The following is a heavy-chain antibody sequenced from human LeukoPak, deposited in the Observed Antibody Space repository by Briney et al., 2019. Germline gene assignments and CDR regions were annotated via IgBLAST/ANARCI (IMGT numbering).Heavy chain of an antibody. CDR1: GFTFSDYY. CDR3: ARAGYEALAY. V-gene: IGHV3-11*06. D-gene: IGHD3-3*01. J-gene: IGHJ4*02. Sequence: GGSLRLSCAASGFTFSDYYMSWIRQAPGKGLEWVSYISSSSSYTNYADSVKGRFTISRDNAKNSLYLQMNSLRAEDTAMYYCARAGYEALAYWGQGTLVTVSS. CDR2: ISSSSSYT.